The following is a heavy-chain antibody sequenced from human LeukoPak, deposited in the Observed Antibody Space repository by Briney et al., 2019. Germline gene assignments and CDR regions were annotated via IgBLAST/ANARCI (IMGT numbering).Heavy chain of an antibody. CDR3: ARLGYDSRGGFDY. J-gene: IGHJ4*02. D-gene: IGHD3-22*01. CDR1: GGSISSSSYY. V-gene: IGHV4-39*01. Sequence: PSETLSPTCTVSGGSISSSSYYWGWIRQPPGKGLEWIRSIYYSGSTYYNPSLKSRVTISVDTSKNQFSLKLSSVTAADTAVYYCARLGYDSRGGFDYWGQGTLVTVSS. CDR2: IYYSGST.